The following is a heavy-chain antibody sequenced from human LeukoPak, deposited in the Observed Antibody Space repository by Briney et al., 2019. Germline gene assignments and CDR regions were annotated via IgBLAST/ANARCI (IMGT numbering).Heavy chain of an antibody. CDR2: INHDGSEK. V-gene: IGHV3-7*01. J-gene: IGHJ4*02. D-gene: IGHD3-16*01. CDR1: GFTFSSYW. Sequence: GGSLRLSCAASGFTFSSYWMSWVRQAPGKGLEWVGNINHDGSEKYYVDSVKGRFTISRDNAKNSLYLQMNSLRAEDTAVYYCAREGGGLDYWGQGTLVTVSS. CDR3: AREGGGLDY.